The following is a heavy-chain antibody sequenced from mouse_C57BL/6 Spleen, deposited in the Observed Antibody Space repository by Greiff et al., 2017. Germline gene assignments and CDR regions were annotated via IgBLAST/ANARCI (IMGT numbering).Heavy chain of an antibody. D-gene: IGHD1-1*01. V-gene: IGHV5-9-1*02. J-gene: IGHJ1*03. CDR3: TRRHYYGSSYWYFDV. CDR2: ISSGGDYI. CDR1: GFPFSSSA. Sequence: DVKLVESGEGLVQPGGSLKLSCAASGFPFSSSAMSWVRPTPEQRLEWVAYISSGGDYIYYAATVKGRFTISRDHARNTLYLQMSSLKSDDTAMDYCTRRHYYGSSYWYFDVWGTGTTVTVAA.